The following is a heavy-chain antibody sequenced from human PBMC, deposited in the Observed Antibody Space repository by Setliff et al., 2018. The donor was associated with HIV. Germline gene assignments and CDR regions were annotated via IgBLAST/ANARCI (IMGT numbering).Heavy chain of an antibody. J-gene: IGHJ4*02. CDR3: AKDKVVVAAIGY. CDR1: GSTFSSYG. Sequence: HPGGSLRLSCAASGSTFSSYGMHWVRQAPGKGLEWVAFIRYDGSNKYYADSVKGRLTISRDNSKNTLYPQMNSLRAEDTAVYYCAKDKVVVAAIGYWGQGTLVTSPQ. D-gene: IGHD2-15*01. CDR2: IRYDGSNK. V-gene: IGHV3-30*02.